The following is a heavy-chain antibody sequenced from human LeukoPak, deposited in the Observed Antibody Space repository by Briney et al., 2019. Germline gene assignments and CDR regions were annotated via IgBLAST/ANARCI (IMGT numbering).Heavy chain of an antibody. J-gene: IGHJ4*02. D-gene: IGHD6-13*01. V-gene: IGHV1-46*01. CDR1: GYTFTSYY. Sequence: ASVKVSCKASGYTFTSYYMHGVRQAPGQGLDWMGIINPSGGSTSYAQKFQGRVTMTRDTSTSTVYMELSSLRSEDTAVYYCATGGADYIAGFNYWGQGTLVTVSS. CDR2: INPSGGST. CDR3: ATGGADYIAGFNY.